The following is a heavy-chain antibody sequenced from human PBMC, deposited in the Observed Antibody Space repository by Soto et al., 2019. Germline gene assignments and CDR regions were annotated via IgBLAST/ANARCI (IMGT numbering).Heavy chain of an antibody. D-gene: IGHD2-21*02. CDR2: SSAYNGNT. J-gene: IGHJ4*02. CDR3: ASDEMVVGTAILDX. V-gene: IGHV1-18*04. Sequence: ASVKVSCKASGCTFTSYGISWVRQAPGQGLEWMGLSSAYNGNTNYAQKLQGRVTMTTDTSTSTAYMELRSLRSDDTAVYYCASDEMVVGTAILDXWGQVTLITVSX. CDR1: GCTFTSYG.